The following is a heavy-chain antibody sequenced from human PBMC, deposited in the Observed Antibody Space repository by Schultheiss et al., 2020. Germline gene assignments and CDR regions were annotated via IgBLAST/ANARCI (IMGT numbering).Heavy chain of an antibody. CDR1: GGSISSGDYY. D-gene: IGHD4-17*01. V-gene: IGHV4-61*08. CDR2: IYYSGSA. CDR3: ARVPRRTTVTFSAYWYFDL. J-gene: IGHJ2*01. Sequence: SKTLSLTCTVSGGSISSGDYYWSWIRQPPGKGLEWIGYIYYSGSANYNPSLKSRVTISVDTSKNQVSLKLSSVTAADTAVYYCARVPRRTTVTFSAYWYFDLWGRGTLVTVSS.